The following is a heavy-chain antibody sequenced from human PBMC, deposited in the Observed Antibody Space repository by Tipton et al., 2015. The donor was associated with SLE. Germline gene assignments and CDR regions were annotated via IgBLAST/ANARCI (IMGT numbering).Heavy chain of an antibody. Sequence: SLRLSCAASGFTFSSYAMSWVRQAPGKGLEWVSAISGSGGSTYYADSVKGRFTISRDNSKNTLYLQMNSLRAEDTAVYYCAKTDRTIVVVVAATGAFDIWGQGTMVTVSS. D-gene: IGHD2-15*01. V-gene: IGHV3-23*01. CDR3: AKTDRTIVVVVAATGAFDI. J-gene: IGHJ3*02. CDR1: GFTFSSYA. CDR2: ISGSGGST.